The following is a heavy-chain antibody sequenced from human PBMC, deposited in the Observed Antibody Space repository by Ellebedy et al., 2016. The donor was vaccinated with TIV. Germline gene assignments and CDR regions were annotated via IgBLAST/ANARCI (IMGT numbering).Heavy chain of an antibody. D-gene: IGHD3-16*01. CDR1: GFSLTPTGQG. CDR2: IYWDNDD. Sequence: SGPTLVKPTEPLTLTCTFSGFSLTPTGQGVGWVRQPPGNALDWLATIYWDNDDRYSSSMRSRLRITKDTSRREVVLTMTNMDPVDTGTYYCVQIMITYGGVTRTDAFDVWGQGILVTVSS. CDR3: VQIMITYGGVTRTDAFDV. J-gene: IGHJ3*01. V-gene: IGHV2-5*04.